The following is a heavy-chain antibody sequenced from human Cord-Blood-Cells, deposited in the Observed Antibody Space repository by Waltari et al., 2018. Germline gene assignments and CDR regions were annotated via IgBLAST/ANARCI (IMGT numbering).Heavy chain of an antibody. CDR1: GGSISSYY. CDR3: AGSRGFGNWFDP. Sequence: QVQLQESGPGLVKPSETLSLTCTVSGGSISSYYWSWIRQPPGKGLEWIWYIYSRGSNNYNPSLKSRVTISVDTSKNLFSLKLSSVTAADTAVYYCAGSRGFGNWFDPWGQGTLVTVSA. CDR2: IYSRGSN. V-gene: IGHV4-59*01. J-gene: IGHJ5*02. D-gene: IGHD3-10*01.